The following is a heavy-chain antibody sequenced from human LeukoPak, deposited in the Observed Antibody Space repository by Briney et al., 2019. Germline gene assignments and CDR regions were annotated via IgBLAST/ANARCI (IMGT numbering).Heavy chain of an antibody. CDR3: ARDYYYDSSGYYFLEGTDV. CDR2: ISAYNGNT. J-gene: IGHJ6*02. V-gene: IGHV1-18*01. D-gene: IGHD3-22*01. Sequence: ASVKVSCKASGYTFTSYGISWVRQAPGQGLEWMGWISAYNGNTNYAQKLQGRVTMTTDTSTSTAYMELRSLRSDDTAVYYCARDYYYDSSGYYFLEGTDVWGQGTTVTVSS. CDR1: GYTFTSYG.